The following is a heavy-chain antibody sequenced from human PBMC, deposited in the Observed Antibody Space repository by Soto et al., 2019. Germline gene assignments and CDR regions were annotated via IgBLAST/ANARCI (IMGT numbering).Heavy chain of an antibody. CDR2: INPSGGST. J-gene: IGHJ4*02. CDR3: ARTSYSGSYLPFDY. V-gene: IGHV1-46*03. D-gene: IGHD1-26*01. Sequence: QVQLVQSGAEVKKPGASVKVSCKASGYTFTSYYMHWVRQAPGQGLEWMGIINPSGGSTSYAQKYQCRGNMTRDTSTITVYMELSSLRSEDTAVYYCARTSYSGSYLPFDYWGQGTLVTVSS. CDR1: GYTFTSYY.